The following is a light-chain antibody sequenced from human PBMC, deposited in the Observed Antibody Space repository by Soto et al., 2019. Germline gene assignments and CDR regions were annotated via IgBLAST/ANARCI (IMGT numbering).Light chain of an antibody. CDR1: QIVRRSY. CDR2: GAS. J-gene: IGKJ1*01. V-gene: IGKV3-20*01. CDR3: KKYGSSPRT. Sequence: EIVFPQSPGTLSLSPGGSDTLSRRDSQIVRRSYLAWSQQKPGQATGLLIYGASSRATGIPDRVSGSGSGTDFTLTISRLEPEECAVYYGKKYGSSPRTVGEGTKVDI.